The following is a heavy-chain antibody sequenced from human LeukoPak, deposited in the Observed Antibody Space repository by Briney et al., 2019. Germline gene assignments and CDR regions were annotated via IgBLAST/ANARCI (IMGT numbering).Heavy chain of an antibody. V-gene: IGHV4-61*02. J-gene: IGHJ6*02. CDR2: IYTSGST. D-gene: IGHD3-22*01. CDR1: GVSIGSGSYY. Sequence: SETLSLTCTVSGVSIGSGSYYWSWIRQPAGKGLEWIGRIYTSGSTNYNPSLKSRDTISVDTSKNQFSLKLSSVTAADTAVYYCARRRADDYYDSSGTTGMDVWGQGTTVTVSS. CDR3: ARRRADDYYDSSGTTGMDV.